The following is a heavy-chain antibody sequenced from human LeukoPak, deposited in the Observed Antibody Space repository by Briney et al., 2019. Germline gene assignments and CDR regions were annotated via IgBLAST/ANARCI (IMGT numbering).Heavy chain of an antibody. CDR3: ARHGTLLLRGLAFDY. D-gene: IGHD3-22*01. Sequence: GGSLRLSCAASGFTFSSYWMSWVRQAPGKGREWVANIKQDGSEKYYVDSVKGRFTISRDNAKNSLYLQMNSLRAEDTAVYYCARHGTLLLRGLAFDYWGQGTLVTVSS. CDR1: GFTFSSYW. J-gene: IGHJ4*02. CDR2: IKQDGSEK. V-gene: IGHV3-7*01.